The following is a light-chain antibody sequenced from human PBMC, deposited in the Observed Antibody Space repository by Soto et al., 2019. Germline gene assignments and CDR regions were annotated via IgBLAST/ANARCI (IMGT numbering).Light chain of an antibody. CDR2: EVS. CDR1: QRLLHITGETF. V-gene: IGKV2D-29*02. Sequence: VMTQTPLSLSVAPGQPASISCKSSQRLLHITGETFLFWYLQKPGQSPQLLIYEVSTRVSGVPDRFSGSGSGTDFTLEISRVETDDVGIYYCMQSTQRPPTFGQGARLEIK. CDR3: MQSTQRPPT. J-gene: IGKJ5*01.